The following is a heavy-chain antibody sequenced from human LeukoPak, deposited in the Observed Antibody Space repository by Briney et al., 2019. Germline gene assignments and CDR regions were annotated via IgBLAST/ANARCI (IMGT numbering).Heavy chain of an antibody. D-gene: IGHD2-15*01. V-gene: IGHV3-30*18. CDR1: GFTFSSYG. CDR2: ISYDGSNK. CDR3: AKPFGSGGALWFDY. Sequence: QAGGSLRLSCAASGFTFSSYGMHWVRQAPGKGLEWVAVISYDGSNKYYADSVKGRFTISRDNSKNTLYLQMNSLRAEDTAVYYCAKPFGSGGALWFDYWGQGTLVTVSS. J-gene: IGHJ4*02.